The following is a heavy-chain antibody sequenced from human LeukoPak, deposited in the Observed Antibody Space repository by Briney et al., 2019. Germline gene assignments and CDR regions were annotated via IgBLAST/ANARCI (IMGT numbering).Heavy chain of an antibody. Sequence: SVKVSCKASGGTFSSYAISWVRQAPGQGLEWMGGIILIFGTANYAQKFQGRVTITADESTSTAYMELSSLRSEDTAVYYCARDNSDSGASYWWFDPWGQGTLVTVSS. CDR1: GGTFSSYA. CDR3: ARDNSDSGASYWWFDP. J-gene: IGHJ5*02. D-gene: IGHD3-22*01. V-gene: IGHV1-69*01. CDR2: IILIFGTA.